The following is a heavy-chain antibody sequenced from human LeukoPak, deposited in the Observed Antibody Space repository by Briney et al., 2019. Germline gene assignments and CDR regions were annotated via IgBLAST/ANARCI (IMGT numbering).Heavy chain of an antibody. D-gene: IGHD6-6*01. Sequence: GGSLRLSCAASGFTFSSYAMHWVRQAPGKGLEWVAVISYDGSNKYYADSVKGRFTISRDNSKNTLYLQMNSLRAEDTAVYYCARSVAARRPYYMDVWGKGTTVTVSS. V-gene: IGHV3-30*01. CDR1: GFTFSSYA. CDR2: ISYDGSNK. CDR3: ARSVAARRPYYMDV. J-gene: IGHJ6*03.